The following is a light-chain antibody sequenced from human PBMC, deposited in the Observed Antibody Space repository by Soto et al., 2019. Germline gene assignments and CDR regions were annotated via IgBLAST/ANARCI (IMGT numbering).Light chain of an antibody. J-gene: IGKJ4*01. Sequence: DIQMTQSPSSVSAFVGDRVTISCWASQGIGSWLAWYQQKPGKAPKLMIYAASTLQSGVPSRFSGSGSGTDFALTISSLQPEDFATYYCQQANSFPPTFGGGTKVEIK. CDR1: QGIGSW. CDR2: AAS. CDR3: QQANSFPPT. V-gene: IGKV1-12*01.